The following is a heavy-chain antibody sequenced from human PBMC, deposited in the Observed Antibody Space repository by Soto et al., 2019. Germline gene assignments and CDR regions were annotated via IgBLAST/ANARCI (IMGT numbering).Heavy chain of an antibody. CDR1: GYTFSDYY. J-gene: IGHJ4*03. Sequence: SCAASGYTFSDYYLSWIRQAPGKGLEWMGGIIPIFGTANYAQKFQGRVTITADESTSTAYMELSSLRSEETAVYYCARLYYYGSGSYYNPFDYWGQGTMVTVSS. CDR2: IIPIFGTA. V-gene: IGHV1-69*01. CDR3: ARLYYYGSGSYYNPFDY. D-gene: IGHD3-10*01.